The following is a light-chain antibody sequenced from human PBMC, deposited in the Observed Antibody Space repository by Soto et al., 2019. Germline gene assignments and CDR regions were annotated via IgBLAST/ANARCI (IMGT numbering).Light chain of an antibody. V-gene: IGKV1-39*01. CDR1: QNISNY. J-gene: IGKJ2*01. CDR3: QHSYITPYT. CDR2: AAS. Sequence: DIQMTQSPSSLSASVGDRVTITCRASQNISNYLNWYQQKPGKAPKLLIYAASSLQSGVPSMFSGSGSGTAFTLTISSLQPEDFATYYCQHSYITPYTFGQGTKLEIK.